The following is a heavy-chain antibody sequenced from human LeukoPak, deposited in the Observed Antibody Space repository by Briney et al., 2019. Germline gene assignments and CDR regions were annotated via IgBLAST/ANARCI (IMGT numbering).Heavy chain of an antibody. D-gene: IGHD6-6*01. CDR1: GGSISSYY. V-gene: IGHV4-39*01. CDR2: IYYSGST. J-gene: IGHJ4*02. CDR3: ARHAFYSSSSEEFDY. Sequence: SETLSLTCTVSGGSISSYYWGWIRQPPGKGLEWIGSIYYSGSTYYNPSLKSRVTISVDTSKNQFSLKLSSVTAADTAVYYCARHAFYSSSSEEFDYWGQGTLVTVSS.